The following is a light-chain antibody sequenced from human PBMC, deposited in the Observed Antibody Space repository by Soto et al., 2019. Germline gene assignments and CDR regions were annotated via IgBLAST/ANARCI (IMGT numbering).Light chain of an antibody. V-gene: IGLV2-8*01. CDR2: EVS. Sequence: QSALTQSPSASGSPGQSVTISCTGTSSDVGNYKHLSWYQQHPGKAPKLMIYEVSKRPSGVPDRFSGSKSGNTASLTVSGLQVEEEADYYCSSYAGSNLWVFGGGTKLTVL. J-gene: IGLJ3*02. CDR3: SSYAGSNLWV. CDR1: SSDVGNYKH.